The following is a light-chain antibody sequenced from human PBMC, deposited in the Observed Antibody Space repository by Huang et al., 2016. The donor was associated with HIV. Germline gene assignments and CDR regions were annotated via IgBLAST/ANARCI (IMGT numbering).Light chain of an antibody. Sequence: IVMTQTPATLPVSPGGRATLSCRASQSVGGNMAWYQQKPGQAPRLIIYGSTTRAADVPARFSGSGSGTDFTLTIYNLQSEDFAVYYCQQYNNWHLTFGGGTTV. CDR2: GST. V-gene: IGKV3-15*01. CDR3: QQYNNWHLT. CDR1: QSVGGN. J-gene: IGKJ4*01.